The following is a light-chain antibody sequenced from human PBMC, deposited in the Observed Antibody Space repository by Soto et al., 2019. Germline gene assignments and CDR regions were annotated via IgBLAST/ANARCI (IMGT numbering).Light chain of an antibody. CDR1: NSNIGRHT. Sequence: QSALTQPPSASATPGQRVTISCSGSNSNIGRHTVNWYQQLPGTAPKLLIYTDNQRPSGVPDRFSDSKSGTSASLAISALQSEDEADYYCAAWDDSLGAWVFGGGTKVTVL. CDR3: AAWDDSLGAWV. J-gene: IGLJ3*02. V-gene: IGLV1-44*01. CDR2: TDN.